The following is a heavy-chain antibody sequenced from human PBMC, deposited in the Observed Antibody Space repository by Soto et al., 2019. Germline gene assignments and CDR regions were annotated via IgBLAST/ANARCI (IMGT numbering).Heavy chain of an antibody. J-gene: IGHJ6*02. CDR2: IYYSGIT. D-gene: IGHD1-20*01. CDR1: GGSISSYY. Sequence: PSETLSLTCTVSGGSISSYYWSWIRQPPGKGLEWIGYIYYSGITNYNPSLKSRVTISVDTSKNQLSLKLSSVTAEDTAVYYCARYKSNYYYGMDVWGQGTTVTVSS. V-gene: IGHV4-59*01. CDR3: ARYKSNYYYGMDV.